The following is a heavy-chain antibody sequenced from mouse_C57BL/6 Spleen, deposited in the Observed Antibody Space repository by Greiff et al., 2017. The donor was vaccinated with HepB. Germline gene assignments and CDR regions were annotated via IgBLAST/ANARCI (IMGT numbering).Heavy chain of an antibody. D-gene: IGHD1-1*01. Sequence: QVQLQQSGAELVMPGASVKLSCKASGYTFTSYWMHWVKQRPGQGLEWIGEIDPFDSYTNYNQKFKGKSTLTVDKSSSTAYMQLSSLTSEDSAVYYCARKVIYYYGSRSLFYAMDYWGQGTSVTVSS. V-gene: IGHV1-69*01. CDR3: ARKVIYYYGSRSLFYAMDY. CDR1: GYTFTSYW. J-gene: IGHJ4*01. CDR2: IDPFDSYT.